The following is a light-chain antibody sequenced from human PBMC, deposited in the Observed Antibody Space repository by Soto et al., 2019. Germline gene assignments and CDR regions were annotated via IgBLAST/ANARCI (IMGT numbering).Light chain of an antibody. CDR3: QQYGNTLWM. CDR2: GTS. Sequence: ETVLTQSPGTLSLSPGERATLSCRASQSVSSNYLAWYQQKPGQAPRLLMYGTSNRVTGIPDRFSGSGSETDFTLTISRLEPEDFAVYYCQQYGNTLWMFGQGTKVQV. V-gene: IGKV3-20*01. J-gene: IGKJ1*01. CDR1: QSVSSNY.